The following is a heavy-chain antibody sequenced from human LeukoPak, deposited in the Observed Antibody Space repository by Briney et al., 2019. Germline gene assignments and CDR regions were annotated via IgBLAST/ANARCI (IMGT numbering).Heavy chain of an antibody. CDR2: IYYSGST. V-gene: IGHV4-59*01. CDR3: ARDSSGWYVSGYFDY. J-gene: IGHJ4*02. CDR1: GGSISSYY. D-gene: IGHD6-19*01. Sequence: PSETLSLTCTVSGGSISSYYWSWIRQPPGKGLERIGYIYYSGSTNYNPSLKSRVTISVDTSKNQFSLKLSSVTAANTAVYYCARDSSGWYVSGYFDYWGQGTLVTVSS.